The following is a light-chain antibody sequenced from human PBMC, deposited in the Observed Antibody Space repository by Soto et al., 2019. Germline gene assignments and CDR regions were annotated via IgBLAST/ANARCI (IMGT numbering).Light chain of an antibody. CDR1: QSLVYSDGDTY. CDR2: KVS. Sequence: DVVMTQSPLSLPVTLGQPASISCRSSQSLVYSDGDTYLNWFQQRPGQSPRRLIYKVSKRDSGVPDRFSGSGSGTDFTLKVSRVEAEDVGLYYCMQGTHWSRTFGQGTKLDIK. J-gene: IGKJ1*01. CDR3: MQGTHWSRT. V-gene: IGKV2-30*01.